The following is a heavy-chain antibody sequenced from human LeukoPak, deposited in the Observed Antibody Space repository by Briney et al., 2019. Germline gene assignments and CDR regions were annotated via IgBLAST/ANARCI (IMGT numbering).Heavy chain of an antibody. Sequence: GGSLRLSCAASGFTFNYDWMSWVRQAPGKGLEWVGRIKSKSDGDTTDYAAPVKGRFTISRDDSKNTLYLQMNSLKTGDTALYYCTTAPSGYAYMNGWHLDYWGQGALVTVSS. CDR3: TTAPSGYAYMNGWHLDY. J-gene: IGHJ4*02. D-gene: IGHD5-18*01. V-gene: IGHV3-15*01. CDR1: GFTFNYDW. CDR2: IKSKSDGDTT.